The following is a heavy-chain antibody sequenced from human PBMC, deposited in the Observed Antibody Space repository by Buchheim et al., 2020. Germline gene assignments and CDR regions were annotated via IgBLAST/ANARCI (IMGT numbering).Heavy chain of an antibody. J-gene: IGHJ4*02. V-gene: IGHV3-23*01. CDR3: AKTYYYDSSGYFFEKYYFDY. CDR1: GFTFSSYA. Sequence: EVQLLESGGGLVQPGGSLRLSCAASGFTFSSYAMAWVRQAPGKGLEWVSGISGTGGSTYSADSVKGRFTISRDNSKNTLYLQMNSLRAEDTAVFYCAKTYYYDSSGYFFEKYYFDYWGQGTL. CDR2: ISGTGGST. D-gene: IGHD3-22*01.